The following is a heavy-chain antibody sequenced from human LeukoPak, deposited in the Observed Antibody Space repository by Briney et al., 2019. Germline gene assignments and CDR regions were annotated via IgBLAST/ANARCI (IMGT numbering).Heavy chain of an antibody. D-gene: IGHD3-10*01. CDR2: INPNSGGT. CDR1: GYTFTGYY. CDR3: ARGMNYYGSGSYSG. Sequence: ASVKVSCKASGYTFTGYYMHWVRQAPGQGLEWMGWINPNSGGTNYAQKFQGRVTMTRNTSISTAYMELSSLRSEDTAVYYCARGMNYYGSGSYSGWGQGTLVTVSS. J-gene: IGHJ4*02. V-gene: IGHV1-2*02.